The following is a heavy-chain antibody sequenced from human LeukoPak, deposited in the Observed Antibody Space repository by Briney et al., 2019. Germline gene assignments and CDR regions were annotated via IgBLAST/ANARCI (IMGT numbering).Heavy chain of an antibody. Sequence: ASVKVSCKASGGTFSSYAISWVRQAPGQGLEWMEGIIPIFGTANYAQKFQGRVTITRDTSASTAYIELRSLRSEDTAMYYCARGSTSDWPLDHWGQETLVTISS. J-gene: IGHJ4*02. CDR1: GGTFSSYA. D-gene: IGHD2-2*01. CDR3: ARGSTSDWPLDH. V-gene: IGHV1-69*05. CDR2: IIPIFGTA.